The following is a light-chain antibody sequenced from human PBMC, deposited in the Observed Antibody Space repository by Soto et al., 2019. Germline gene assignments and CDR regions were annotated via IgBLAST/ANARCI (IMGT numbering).Light chain of an antibody. CDR2: AAS. V-gene: IGKV3-20*01. J-gene: IGKJ2*01. Sequence: EIVWTQSPGTLSLSPGERATLSCRASRSVSSSYVAWYQQKAGQAPRLLIYAASRRATGIPDRFSGSGSATGYTLTISRLDPEDFAVYYCQLQDTFGQGTKLEIK. CDR1: RSVSSSY. CDR3: QLQDT.